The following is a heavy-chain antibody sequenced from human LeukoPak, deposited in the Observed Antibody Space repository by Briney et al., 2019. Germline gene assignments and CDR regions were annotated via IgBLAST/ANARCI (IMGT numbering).Heavy chain of an antibody. CDR1: GGSISSYY. CDR2: IYYSGST. D-gene: IGHD3-10*01. V-gene: IGHV4-59*01. J-gene: IGHJ4*02. Sequence: PSETLSLTCTVSGGSISSYYWSWIRQPPGKGLEWIGYIYYSGSTNHNPSLKSRVTISLDTSKTQFSLKLSSVTAADTAVYYCASRRDRRLWFGELSQSLDYWGQGTLVTVSS. CDR3: ASRRDRRLWFGELSQSLDY.